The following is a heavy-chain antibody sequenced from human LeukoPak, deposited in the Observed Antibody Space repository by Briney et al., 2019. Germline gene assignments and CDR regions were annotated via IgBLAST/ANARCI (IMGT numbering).Heavy chain of an antibody. D-gene: IGHD2-15*01. CDR1: GASISSSSNY. Sequence: SETLSLTCSVSGASISSSSNYWGWIRQPPGKGLEWIGSIYYSGSTYYNPSPRSRVTISVDTSKNQFSLKLTSVTAADTAVYYCAFICTSGSCYSVDYWGQGTLVTVSS. CDR2: IYYSGST. J-gene: IGHJ4*02. CDR3: AFICTSGSCYSVDY. V-gene: IGHV4-39*01.